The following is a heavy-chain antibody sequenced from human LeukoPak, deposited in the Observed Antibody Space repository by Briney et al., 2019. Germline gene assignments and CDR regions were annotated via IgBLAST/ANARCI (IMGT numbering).Heavy chain of an antibody. V-gene: IGHV4-39*07. D-gene: IGHD6-19*01. CDR3: ARIEYSSGWYYYYYYMDV. CDR1: GFSISTRSYF. J-gene: IGHJ6*03. CDR2: ISDSGNT. Sequence: PSETLSLTCSVSGFSISTRSYFWAWIRQPPGKGLEWIGSISDSGNTYYNPSLKSRVTISVDTSKNQFSLKLSSVTAADTAVYYCARIEYSSGWYYYYYYMDVWGKGTTVTVSS.